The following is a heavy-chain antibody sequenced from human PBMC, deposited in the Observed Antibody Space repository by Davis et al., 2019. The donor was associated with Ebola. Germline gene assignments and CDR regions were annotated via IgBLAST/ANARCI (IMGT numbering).Heavy chain of an antibody. Sequence: SETLSLTCTVSGGSISSYYWSWIRQPPGKGLEWIGTVYHSGNTYYYTSLKSRVTISVDTSKNQFSLKLSSVTAADTAVYYCARVRYYPFYYGMDVWGKGTTVTVSS. CDR3: ARVRYYPFYYGMDV. CDR1: GGSISSYY. D-gene: IGHD3-16*02. CDR2: VYHSGNT. J-gene: IGHJ6*04. V-gene: IGHV4-59*01.